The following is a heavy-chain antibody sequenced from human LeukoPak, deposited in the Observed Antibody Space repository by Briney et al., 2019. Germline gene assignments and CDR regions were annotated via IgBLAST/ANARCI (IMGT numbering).Heavy chain of an antibody. CDR1: GGSISSYY. D-gene: IGHD3-22*01. J-gene: IGHJ4*02. CDR3: ARSPGYYDSSEGLPFDY. CDR2: IYYSGST. Sequence: PSETLSLTCTVSGGSISSYYWSWIRQPPGKGLEWIGYIYYSGSTNYNPSLKSRVTISVDTSKNQFSLKLSSVTAADTAVYYCARSPGYYDSSEGLPFDYWGQGTLVTVSS. V-gene: IGHV4-59*12.